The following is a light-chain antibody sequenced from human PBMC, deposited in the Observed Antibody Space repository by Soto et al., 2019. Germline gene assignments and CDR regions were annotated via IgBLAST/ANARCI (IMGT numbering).Light chain of an antibody. CDR2: DAS. CDR3: QQYDNPPHT. Sequence: DIQMTQSPSSLSASVGDRVTITCQASQDISNYLNWYQQKPGKAPKLLIYDASNLETGVPSRFSGSGSGTDFTFTISSLHPEDIATYYCQQYDNPPHTFGQGTKLEIK. V-gene: IGKV1-33*01. CDR1: QDISNY. J-gene: IGKJ2*01.